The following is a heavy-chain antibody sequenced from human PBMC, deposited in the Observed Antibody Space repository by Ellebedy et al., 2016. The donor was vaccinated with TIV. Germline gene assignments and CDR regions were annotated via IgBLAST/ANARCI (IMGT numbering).Heavy chain of an antibody. CDR2: VSYGGTT. Sequence: GSLRLXCTVSGASITSITYYWGWIRQPPGKGLEWIGSVSYGGTTYYEPSLKTRLTISVDASKTQFSLKLRSVTAADTAVYYCASLSSAWPLIAPRFDCWGQGALVSVSS. J-gene: IGHJ4*02. CDR3: ASLSSAWPLIAPRFDC. CDR1: GASITSITYY. V-gene: IGHV4-39*01. D-gene: IGHD6-25*01.